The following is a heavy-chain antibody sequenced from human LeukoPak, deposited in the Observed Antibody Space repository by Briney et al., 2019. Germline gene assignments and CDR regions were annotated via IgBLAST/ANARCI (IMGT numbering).Heavy chain of an antibody. J-gene: IGHJ6*02. CDR3: ARDHIHYGMDV. CDR1: GGSISSGDYY. Sequence: SETLSLTCTVSGGSISSGDYYWSWIRQPPGKGLEWIGYIYYSGSAYYNPSLKSRVTISVDTSKNQFSLKLSSVTAADTAVYYCARDHIHYGMDVWGQGTTVTVSS. D-gene: IGHD2-21*01. CDR2: IYYSGSA. V-gene: IGHV4-30-4*01.